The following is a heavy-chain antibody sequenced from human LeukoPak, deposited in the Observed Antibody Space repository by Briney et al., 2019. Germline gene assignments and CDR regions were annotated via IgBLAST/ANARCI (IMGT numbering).Heavy chain of an antibody. CDR3: AKDRSSSTSCSNY. CDR2: VTGSSSNT. D-gene: IGHD2/OR15-2a*01. Sequence: GGSLRLSCAASGFTFSSYSMNWVRQAPGKGLEWVSGVTGSSSNTYYADSVKGRFTISRDNSKNMLYLEMNSLRVEDTAIYYCAKDRSSSTSCSNYWGRGTLVTVSS. CDR1: GFTFSSYS. J-gene: IGHJ4*02. V-gene: IGHV3-23*01.